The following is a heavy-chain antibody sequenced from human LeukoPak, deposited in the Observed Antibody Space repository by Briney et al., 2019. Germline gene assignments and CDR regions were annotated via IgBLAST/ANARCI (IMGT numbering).Heavy chain of an antibody. D-gene: IGHD3-22*01. V-gene: IGHV4-59*01. CDR3: AREDSSGFRDAFDI. CDR2: IYYSGST. J-gene: IGHJ3*02. Sequence: PSETLSLTCTVSSGSISSYYWSWIRQPPGKGLEWIGYIYYSGSTNYNPSLRSRVTISVDTSKNQFSLKLSSVTAADTAVYYCAREDSSGFRDAFDIWGQGTMVTVSS. CDR1: SGSISSYY.